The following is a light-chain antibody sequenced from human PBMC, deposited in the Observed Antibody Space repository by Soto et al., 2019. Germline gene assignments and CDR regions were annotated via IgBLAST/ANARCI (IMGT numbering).Light chain of an antibody. CDR2: GAS. CDR1: QSISSN. V-gene: IGKV3-15*01. Sequence: EVVMTQSPATLSVSPGERAALSCRASQSISSNLAWYQQKPGQPPRLLISGASTRATGVPATFSGSGSGTNFPLTISSLQSEDFAVYYCQQYNSWPLTFGGGTKVDIK. J-gene: IGKJ4*01. CDR3: QQYNSWPLT.